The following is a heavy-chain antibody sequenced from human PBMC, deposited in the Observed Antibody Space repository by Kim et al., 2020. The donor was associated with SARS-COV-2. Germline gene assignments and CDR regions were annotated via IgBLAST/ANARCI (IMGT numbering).Heavy chain of an antibody. D-gene: IGHD1-1*01. CDR3: ARQTTRFDP. J-gene: IGHJ5*02. CDR2: STI. Sequence: STIYYADTVKDRFTISRDNAKNSLYQQMNSLRAEDTAVYYCARQTTRFDPWGQGILVTVSS. V-gene: IGHV3-48*03.